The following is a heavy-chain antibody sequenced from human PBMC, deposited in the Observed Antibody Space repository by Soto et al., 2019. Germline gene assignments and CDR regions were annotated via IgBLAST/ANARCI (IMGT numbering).Heavy chain of an antibody. Sequence: GSLRLSCAASGFTFSSYEMNWVRQAPGEGLEWVSYISSSGSTIYYADSVKGRFTISRDNAKNSLYLQMNSLRAEDTAVYYCASRIAAAAFDYWGQGTLVTVSS. D-gene: IGHD6-13*01. V-gene: IGHV3-48*03. CDR2: ISSSGSTI. CDR1: GFTFSSYE. CDR3: ASRIAAAAFDY. J-gene: IGHJ4*02.